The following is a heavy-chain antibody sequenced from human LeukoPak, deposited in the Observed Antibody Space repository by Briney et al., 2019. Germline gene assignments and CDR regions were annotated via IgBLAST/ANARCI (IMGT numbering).Heavy chain of an antibody. Sequence: PGGSLRLSCAASGFTFSSYAMNWVRQAPGKGLEWVSTISGGGLSTYYADSVKGRFTISRDNSKSTLYLQMTSLRAEDTAVYYCAKAQSGYTPFDYWGQGTLVTVSS. CDR1: GFTFSSYA. J-gene: IGHJ4*02. CDR3: AKAQSGYTPFDY. CDR2: ISGGGLST. V-gene: IGHV3-23*01. D-gene: IGHD5-18*01.